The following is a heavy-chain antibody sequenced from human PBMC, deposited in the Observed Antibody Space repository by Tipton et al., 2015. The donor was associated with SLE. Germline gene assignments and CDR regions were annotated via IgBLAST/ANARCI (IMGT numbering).Heavy chain of an antibody. CDR1: GFTFSSYG. Sequence: SLRLSCAASGFTFSSYGMHWVRQAPGKGLEWVAVIWYDGSNKYYADSVKGRFTISRDNSKNTLFLQMNSLRAEDTAVYYCAKDRLAAFGPWGQGTLVTVSS. V-gene: IGHV3-33*06. CDR3: AKDRLAAFGP. J-gene: IGHJ5*02. D-gene: IGHD6-13*01. CDR2: IWYDGSNK.